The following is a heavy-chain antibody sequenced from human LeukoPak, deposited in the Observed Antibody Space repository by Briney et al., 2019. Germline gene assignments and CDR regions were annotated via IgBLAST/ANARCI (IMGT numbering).Heavy chain of an antibody. J-gene: IGHJ4*02. CDR1: GGSISSYY. CDR3: PRANYFDY. V-gene: IGHV4-59*01. Sequence: PSETLSLTCTVSGGSISSYYWSWMRQPPRKGLEWIGDIYYSGSTNYNPSLKSRVTISVDTSKNQFSLKLNSVTPADTAVYYCPRANYFDYWGQGTLVTVSS. CDR2: IYYSGST.